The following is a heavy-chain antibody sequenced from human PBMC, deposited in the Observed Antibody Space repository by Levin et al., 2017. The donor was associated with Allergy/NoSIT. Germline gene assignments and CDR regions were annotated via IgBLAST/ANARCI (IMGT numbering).Heavy chain of an antibody. CDR2: INHSGST. Sequence: SETLSLTCAVYGGSFSGYYWSWIRQPPGKGLEWIGEINHSGSTNYNPSLKSRVTISVDTSKNQFSLKLSSVTAADTAVYYCARRPGDSSGGYFDYWGQGTLVTVSS. D-gene: IGHD6-19*01. V-gene: IGHV4-34*01. CDR3: ARRPGDSSGGYFDY. J-gene: IGHJ4*02. CDR1: GGSFSGYY.